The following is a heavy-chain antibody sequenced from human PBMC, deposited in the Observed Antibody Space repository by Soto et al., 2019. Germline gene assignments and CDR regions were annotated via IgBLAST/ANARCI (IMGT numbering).Heavy chain of an antibody. Sequence: QVQLVQSGAEVKSAGSSVKVSCKASGDTFNFYSINWVRQAPGLGLEWVGRVNPILSMSNYAQRFQGRVTMTAEKSTGTAHMELRSLRSEDTAIYYCESNYGSGSRAFDSWGQGALVTVSS. CDR3: ESNYGSGSRAFDS. CDR2: VNPILSMS. J-gene: IGHJ4*02. V-gene: IGHV1-69*02. CDR1: GDTFNFYS. D-gene: IGHD3-10*01.